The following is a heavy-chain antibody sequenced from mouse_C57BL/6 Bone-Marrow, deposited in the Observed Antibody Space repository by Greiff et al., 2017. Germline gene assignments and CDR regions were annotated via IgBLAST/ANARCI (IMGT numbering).Heavy chain of an antibody. J-gene: IGHJ1*03. D-gene: IGHD1-1*01. Sequence: QVQLQQPGAELVKPGASVKVSCKASGYTFTSYWMHWVKQRPGQGLEWIGRIHPSDSDTNYNQKFKGKATVTIDKSSSTAYMRLSSLTSEDAAVYYRWVGGRYFDVWGTGTTVTVSS. CDR1: GYTFTSYW. CDR2: IHPSDSDT. CDR3: WVGGRYFDV. V-gene: IGHV1-74*01.